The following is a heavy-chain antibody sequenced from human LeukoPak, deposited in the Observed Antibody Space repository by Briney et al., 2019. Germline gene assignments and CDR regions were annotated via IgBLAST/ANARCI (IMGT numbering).Heavy chain of an antibody. V-gene: IGHV3-48*01. D-gene: IGHD3-9*01. CDR3: ARLYHDILGMPFDI. Sequence: GGALDLSCSASGFNFGTYGMNWVRQAPGKGLEWVSYIPFSVSTIYYADSVQGRFTISRDNAKKLLYLRMNSLTAEDTAVYYCARLYHDILGMPFDIWGQGTMVTVSS. J-gene: IGHJ3*02. CDR1: GFNFGTYG. CDR2: IPFSVSTI.